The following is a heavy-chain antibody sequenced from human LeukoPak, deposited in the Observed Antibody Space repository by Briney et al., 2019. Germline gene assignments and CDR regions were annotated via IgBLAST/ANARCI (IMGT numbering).Heavy chain of an antibody. CDR2: ITPLFGTA. D-gene: IGHD3-10*01. J-gene: IGHJ4*02. V-gene: IGHV1-69*13. CDR3: ARDFPSADMVRGVILNLIDY. Sequence: ASVTVSCTASGGTFSKYTISWVRQRPGQGLEWMGGITPLFGTANYAQKFQGRVTITADESASTAYMELSSLRSEDTAVYYCARDFPSADMVRGVILNLIDYWGQGTLVTVSS. CDR1: GGTFSKYT.